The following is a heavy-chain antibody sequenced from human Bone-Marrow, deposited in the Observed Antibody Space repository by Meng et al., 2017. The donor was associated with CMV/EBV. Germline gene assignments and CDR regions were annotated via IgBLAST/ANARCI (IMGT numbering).Heavy chain of an antibody. V-gene: IGHV3-33*06. J-gene: IGHJ6*02. Sequence: GESLKISCAASGFTFSSYGMHWVRQAPGKGLEWVAVIWYDGSNKYYADSVKGRFTISRDNSKNTLYLQMNSLRAEDTAVYYCAKDLSGYSDGYYYGMDVWGQGTTVTVSS. CDR2: IWYDGSNK. CDR3: AKDLSGYSDGYYYGMDV. D-gene: IGHD5-18*01. CDR1: GFTFSSYG.